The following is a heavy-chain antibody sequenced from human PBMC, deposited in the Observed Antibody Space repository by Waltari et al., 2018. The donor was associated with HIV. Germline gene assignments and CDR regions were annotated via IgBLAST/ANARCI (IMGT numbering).Heavy chain of an antibody. V-gene: IGHV3-11*01. Sequence: QVQLVESGGGLVKPGGSWSLSCAASGFTFRDYYMTWIRQAPGKGLEWISYISNSGDIIYYADSVKGRFTISRDNAKNSLYLQMNSLRAEDTAVYYCARDRWYYFDTSDYFYDYWGQGTLVTVSS. CDR3: ARDRWYYFDTSDYFYDY. CDR1: GFTFRDYY. D-gene: IGHD3-22*01. CDR2: ISNSGDII. J-gene: IGHJ4*02.